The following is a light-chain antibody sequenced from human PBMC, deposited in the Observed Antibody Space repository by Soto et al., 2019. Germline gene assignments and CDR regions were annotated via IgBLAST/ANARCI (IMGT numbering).Light chain of an antibody. Sequence: QSVLTQPASVSGSPGQSVTISCTGTSSDIGRYKFVSWFQQHPGKAPKLLLFEGTNRPSGVSNRLSGSKSGNMASLTNSRLQLKGEAIYSCRSSTNTNPLVRFGGGTKLTVL. CDR1: SSDIGRYKF. J-gene: IGLJ2*01. CDR2: EGT. V-gene: IGLV2-14*01. CDR3: RSSTNTNPLVR.